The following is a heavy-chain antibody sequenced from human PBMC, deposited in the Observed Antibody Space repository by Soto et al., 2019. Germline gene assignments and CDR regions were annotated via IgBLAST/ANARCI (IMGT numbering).Heavy chain of an antibody. V-gene: IGHV4-31*03. Sequence: SETLSLTCTVSGGSISSGGYYWSWIRQHPGKGLEWIGYIYYSGSTYYNPSLKSRVTISVDTSKNQFSLKLSSVTAADTAVYYCARYGHLGELSLPVVFDYWGQGTLVTVSS. D-gene: IGHD3-16*02. CDR2: IYYSGST. J-gene: IGHJ4*02. CDR3: ARYGHLGELSLPVVFDY. CDR1: GGSISSGGYY.